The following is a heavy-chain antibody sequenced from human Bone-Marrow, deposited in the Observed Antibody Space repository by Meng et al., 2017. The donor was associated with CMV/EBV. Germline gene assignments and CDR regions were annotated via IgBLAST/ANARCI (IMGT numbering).Heavy chain of an antibody. CDR1: GFTFSDSV. D-gene: IGHD3-3*01. V-gene: IGHV3-73*01. CDR3: ATSDDFWSGADC. J-gene: IGHJ4*02. Sequence: GESLKISCVASGFTFSDSVIHWVRQASGKGLEWVGRMRSKGNNYDAAYAATVKGRFTISRDDSKNTAYLQMNRLKTEDTAVYYCATSDDFWSGADCWGQGTLVTVSS. CDR2: MRSKGNNYDA.